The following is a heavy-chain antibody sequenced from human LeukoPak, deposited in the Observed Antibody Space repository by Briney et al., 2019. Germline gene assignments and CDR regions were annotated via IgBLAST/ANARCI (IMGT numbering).Heavy chain of an antibody. Sequence: ASVKVSCKASGYTFTDYYMHWVRQAPGQGLEWMGWINPNSGGTNYAQKFQGRVTMTRDTSISTAYMELSRLRSDDTAVYYCAREYSVPAAPNWFDPWGQGTLVTVSS. CDR3: AREYSVPAAPNWFDP. CDR1: GYTFTDYY. J-gene: IGHJ5*02. V-gene: IGHV1-2*02. D-gene: IGHD2-2*01. CDR2: INPNSGGT.